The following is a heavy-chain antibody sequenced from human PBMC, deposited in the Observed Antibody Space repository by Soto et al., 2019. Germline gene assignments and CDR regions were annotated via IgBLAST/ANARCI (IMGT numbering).Heavy chain of an antibody. D-gene: IGHD2-2*02. CDR3: ARVKGGLYNFDY. J-gene: IGHJ4*02. Sequence: QVQLVESGGGVVQPGRSLRLSCAASGFTFSSYAMHWVRQAPGKGLEWVAVISYDGSNKYYADSVKGRFTISRDNSKNPLYLQMNSLRAEDTAVYYCARVKGGLYNFDYWGQGTLVTVSS. CDR1: GFTFSSYA. V-gene: IGHV3-30-3*01. CDR2: ISYDGSNK.